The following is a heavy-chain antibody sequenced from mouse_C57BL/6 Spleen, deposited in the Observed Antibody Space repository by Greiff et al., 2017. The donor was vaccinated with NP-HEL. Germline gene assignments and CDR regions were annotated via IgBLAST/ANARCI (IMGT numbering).Heavy chain of an antibody. Sequence: EVKLVESGGGLVKPGGSLKLSCAASGFTFSDYGMHWVRQAPEKGLEWVAYISSGSSTVYYADTVKGRFTISRDNAQNTLFLQMTSLRSEDTAMYYGATPLANWDVGYWGQGTTLTVSS. CDR2: ISSGSSTV. V-gene: IGHV5-17*01. D-gene: IGHD4-1*01. CDR1: GFTFSDYG. J-gene: IGHJ2*01. CDR3: ATPLANWDVGY.